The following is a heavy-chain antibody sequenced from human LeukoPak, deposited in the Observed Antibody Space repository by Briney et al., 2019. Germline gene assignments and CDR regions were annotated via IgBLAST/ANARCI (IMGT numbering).Heavy chain of an antibody. CDR1: GYSISSGYY. CDR2: IYHSGST. J-gene: IGHJ4*02. D-gene: IGHD1-26*01. V-gene: IGHV4-38-2*02. CDR3: ARDYAMSGSYFDY. Sequence: PSETLSLTCTVSGYSISSGYYWGWIRPPPGKRLEWIGSIYHSGSTSYNPSLKSRITISVDTSKNQFSLKLSSVTAADTAVYYCARDYAMSGSYFDYWGQGTLVTVSS.